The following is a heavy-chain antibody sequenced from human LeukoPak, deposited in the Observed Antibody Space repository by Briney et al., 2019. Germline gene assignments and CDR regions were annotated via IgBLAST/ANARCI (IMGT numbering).Heavy chain of an antibody. CDR2: ISGSGTST. CDR3: ARDRVYASGSRDAFGI. V-gene: IGHV3-23*01. CDR1: GFXFSSYA. D-gene: IGHD3-10*01. Sequence: GGSLRLSCAASGFXFSSYAMSWVRQAPGTGLGWVSGISGSGTSTYHADSVKGRFTISRDNSKNTLYLQMNSLRAEDTAVYYCARDRVYASGSRDAFGIWGQGTMVAVSS. J-gene: IGHJ3*02.